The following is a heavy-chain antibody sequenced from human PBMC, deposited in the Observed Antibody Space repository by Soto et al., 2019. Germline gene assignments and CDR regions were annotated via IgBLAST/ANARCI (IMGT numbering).Heavy chain of an antibody. CDR3: ARCGLYGSSWQFDY. J-gene: IGHJ4*02. CDR2: INAGNGNT. Sequence: ASVKVSCKASGYTFTSYAMHWVRQAPGQRLEWMGWINAGNGNTKYSQKFQGRVTITRDTSASTVYMELSSLRSEDTAVYYCARCGLYGSSWQFDYWGQGTLVTVSS. CDR1: GYTFTSYA. D-gene: IGHD6-13*01. V-gene: IGHV1-3*01.